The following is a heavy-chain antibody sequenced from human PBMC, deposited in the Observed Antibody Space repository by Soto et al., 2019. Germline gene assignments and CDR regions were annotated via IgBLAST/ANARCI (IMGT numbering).Heavy chain of an antibody. CDR2: IYYSGST. CDR3: ARGRAAGTGYFDY. V-gene: IGHV4-59*01. CDR1: GGSISSYY. Sequence: SETLSLTCTVSGGSISSYYWSWIRQPPGKGLEWIGYIYYSGSTNYNPSLKSRVTISVDTSKNQFSLKLSSVTAADTAVYYCARGRAAGTGYFDYWGQGNLVTVSS. D-gene: IGHD6-13*01. J-gene: IGHJ4*02.